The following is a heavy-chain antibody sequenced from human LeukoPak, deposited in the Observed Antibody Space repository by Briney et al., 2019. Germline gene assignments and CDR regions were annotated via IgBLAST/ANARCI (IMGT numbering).Heavy chain of an antibody. V-gene: IGHV3-23*01. CDR1: GFXFSDSA. D-gene: IGHD3-16*02. Sequence: GGSLRPSCAASGFXFSDSAISWVRQAPGKGLEWVSLISFSGGNTYYADSVKGRFTISRDNSKDTVYLQMNSLRAEDTAIYYCARDIELSTWGLGTMVTVSS. CDR2: ISFSGGNT. CDR3: ARDIELST. J-gene: IGHJ3*01.